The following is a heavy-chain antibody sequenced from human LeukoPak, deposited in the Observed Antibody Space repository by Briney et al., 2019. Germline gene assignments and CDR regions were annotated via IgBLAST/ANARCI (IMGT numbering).Heavy chain of an antibody. J-gene: IGHJ4*02. Sequence: ASVKVSCKASGYTFTSYDIHWVRQATRRGLKWMGWMSPNSGNTGHAQKFQGRVTMTRNTSISTAYLELSSLRSEDTAVYYCARGLIVGATGVGYWGQGTLVTVSS. V-gene: IGHV1-8*01. CDR2: MSPNSGNT. D-gene: IGHD1-26*01. CDR3: ARGLIVGATGVGY. CDR1: GYTFTSYD.